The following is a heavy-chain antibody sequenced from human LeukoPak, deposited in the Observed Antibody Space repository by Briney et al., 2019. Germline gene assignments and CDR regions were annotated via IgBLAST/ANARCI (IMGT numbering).Heavy chain of an antibody. CDR1: GGTFSSYA. CDR2: IIPIFGTA. Sequence: ASVKVSCTASGGTFSSYAISWVRQAPGQGLEWMGGIIPIFGTANYAQKFQGRVTITADESTSTAYMELSSLRPEDTAVYYCASRDYDFWSGRGGRYYFDYWGQGTLVTVSS. D-gene: IGHD3-3*01. V-gene: IGHV1-69*13. CDR3: ASRDYDFWSGRGGRYYFDY. J-gene: IGHJ4*02.